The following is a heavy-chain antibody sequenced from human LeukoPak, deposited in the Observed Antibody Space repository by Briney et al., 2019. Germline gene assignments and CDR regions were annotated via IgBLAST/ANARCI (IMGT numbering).Heavy chain of an antibody. D-gene: IGHD3-9*01. Sequence: PSETRPLTCTVSGGSISSFYWSWIRQPPGKGLEWIGYIYHSGSTNYNPSLKSRVTISVDTSKNQLSLNLNSVTAADTAVYYCARASSYYDILTGYYPPSYTDYCCQGTLVTVSS. CDR3: ARASSYYDILTGYYPPSYTDY. V-gene: IGHV4-59*01. CDR2: IYHSGST. J-gene: IGHJ4*02. CDR1: GGSISSFY.